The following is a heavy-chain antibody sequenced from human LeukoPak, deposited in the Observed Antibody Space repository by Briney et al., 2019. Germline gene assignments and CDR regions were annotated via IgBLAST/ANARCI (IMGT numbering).Heavy chain of an antibody. V-gene: IGHV3-48*03. Sequence: GGSLRLSCAASEFTFSSYEMNWVRQAPGKGLEWVSFICNNGSNIYYADFVKGRFTISRDNAKNSLYLQMNSLRAEDTAVYYCARGLRDAEYFQHWGQGTLVTVSS. D-gene: IGHD2-21*02. J-gene: IGHJ1*01. CDR2: ICNNGSNI. CDR3: ARGLRDAEYFQH. CDR1: EFTFSSYE.